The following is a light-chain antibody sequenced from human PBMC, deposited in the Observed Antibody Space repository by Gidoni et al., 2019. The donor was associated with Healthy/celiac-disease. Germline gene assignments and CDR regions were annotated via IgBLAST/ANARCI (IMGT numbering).Light chain of an antibody. CDR1: SSNIGAGYD. Sequence: QSVLTQPPSVSGAPGPRLTISCTGSSSNIGAGYDVHWYQQLPGTAPKLLIYGNSNRPSGVPDRFSGSKSGTSASLAITGLQAEDEADYYCQSYDSSLSGSKVFGTGTKVTVL. CDR3: QSYDSSLSGSKV. CDR2: GNS. V-gene: IGLV1-40*01. J-gene: IGLJ1*01.